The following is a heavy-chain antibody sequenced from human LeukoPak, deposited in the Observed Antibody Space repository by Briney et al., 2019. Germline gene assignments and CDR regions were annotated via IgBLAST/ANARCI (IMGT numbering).Heavy chain of an antibody. CDR2: INAGNGNT. Sequence: ASVKVSCKASGYTFTSYAMHWVRQAPGQRLEWMGWINAGNGNTKYAQKFQGRVTITRDTSASTAYMELSSLRSEDMAVYYCARGGITIFGVVIAYFDYWGQGTLVTVSS. D-gene: IGHD3-3*01. V-gene: IGHV1-3*03. CDR1: GYTFTSYA. J-gene: IGHJ4*02. CDR3: ARGGITIFGVVIAYFDY.